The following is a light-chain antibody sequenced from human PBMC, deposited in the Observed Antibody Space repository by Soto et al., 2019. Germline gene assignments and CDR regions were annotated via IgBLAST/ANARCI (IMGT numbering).Light chain of an antibody. Sequence: QSVLTQPPSVSGAPGQRVTISCTGSSSNIGAGYDVHWYQQLPGTAPKLLIYGNSNRPSGVPDRFSGSKSGTSASLAITWLQAEDEADYYCQSYDSSLSGSHVVFGGGTKLTVL. CDR1: SSNIGAGYD. CDR3: QSYDSSLSGSHVV. J-gene: IGLJ2*01. V-gene: IGLV1-40*01. CDR2: GNS.